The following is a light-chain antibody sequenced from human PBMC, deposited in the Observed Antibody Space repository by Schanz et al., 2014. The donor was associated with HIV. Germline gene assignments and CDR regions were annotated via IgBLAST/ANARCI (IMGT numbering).Light chain of an antibody. J-gene: IGKJ2*01. V-gene: IGKV1-5*03. CDR1: QNIGRW. Sequence: DIQMTQSPSTLSASVGDRVTITCRASQNIGRWLTWYQQKPGKAPNLLISKASALGGGVPARFSGRGSGTEFTLTISRLPPDDFATYYCQQYNSFSSTFGQGTKLEIK. CDR3: QQYNSFSST. CDR2: KAS.